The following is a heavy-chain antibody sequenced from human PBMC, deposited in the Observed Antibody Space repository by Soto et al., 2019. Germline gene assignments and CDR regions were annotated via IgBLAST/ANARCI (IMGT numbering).Heavy chain of an antibody. CDR1: GLTFSSST. CDR3: ARGHQYGGNSDAFEF. V-gene: IGHV1-69*12. D-gene: IGHD2-21*02. Sequence: QVHLVQSGAEVKKPGSSVKVSCKASGLTFSSSTLTWVRQVPGQGPEWMGGIIPFFSSVNYAQKFQDRVTITADVSTSTTYMELRSLRSEDTAVYYCARGHQYGGNSDAFEFWGQGTVVTVSS. J-gene: IGHJ3*01. CDR2: IIPFFSSV.